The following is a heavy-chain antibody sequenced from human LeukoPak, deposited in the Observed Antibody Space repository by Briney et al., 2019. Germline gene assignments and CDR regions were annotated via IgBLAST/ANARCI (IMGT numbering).Heavy chain of an antibody. CDR1: GFTFSSYG. CDR3: AKDNSGAFDI. Sequence: PGGSLRLSCAASGFTFSSYGMHWVRQAPGKGLEWVAVISYDGSNKYYADSVKGRFTISRDNSKNTLYLQMNSLRAEDTAVYYCAKDNSGAFDIWGQGTMVTVSS. J-gene: IGHJ3*02. D-gene: IGHD2-21*01. CDR2: ISYDGSNK. V-gene: IGHV3-30*18.